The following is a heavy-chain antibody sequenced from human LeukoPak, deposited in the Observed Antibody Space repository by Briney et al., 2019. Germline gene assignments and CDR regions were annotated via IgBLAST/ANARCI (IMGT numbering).Heavy chain of an antibody. Sequence: SETLSLTCTVSGGSISSYYWSWIRQPPGKGLEWIGYIYYSGSTNYNPSLKSRVTISVDTSKNQFSLRLSSVTAADTAVYYCARGKGNYAEGYWGQGTLVTVSS. J-gene: IGHJ4*02. D-gene: IGHD1-7*01. V-gene: IGHV4-59*12. CDR2: IYYSGST. CDR1: GGSISSYY. CDR3: ARGKGNYAEGY.